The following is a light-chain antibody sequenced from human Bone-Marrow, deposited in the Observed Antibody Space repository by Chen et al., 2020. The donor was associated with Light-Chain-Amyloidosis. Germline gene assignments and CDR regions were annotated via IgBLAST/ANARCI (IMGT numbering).Light chain of an antibody. V-gene: IGLV3-21*02. CDR2: DDS. CDR3: QVWDRSSDRPV. J-gene: IGLJ3*02. CDR1: NIGSTS. Sequence: SYVLTQPSSVSVAPGQTATMACGGNNIGSTSVHWYQQTPGQAPLLVVYDDSDRPSGIPERLSSSNSGNTATLTSSRVEAGDEADYYCQVWDRSSDRPVFGGGTKLTVL.